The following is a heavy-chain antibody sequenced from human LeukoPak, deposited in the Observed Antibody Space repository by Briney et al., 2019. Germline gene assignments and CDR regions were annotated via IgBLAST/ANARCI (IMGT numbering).Heavy chain of an antibody. D-gene: IGHD4-17*01. V-gene: IGHV1-8*01. Sequence: GASVKLSCKASGYTFTSYDINWVRQATGQGLEWMGWMNPNSGNTGYAQKFQGRVTMTRNTSISTAYMELSSLRSEDTAVYYCATGDYANDAFDIWGQGTMVTVSS. CDR3: ATGDYANDAFDI. J-gene: IGHJ3*02. CDR2: MNPNSGNT. CDR1: GYTFTSYD.